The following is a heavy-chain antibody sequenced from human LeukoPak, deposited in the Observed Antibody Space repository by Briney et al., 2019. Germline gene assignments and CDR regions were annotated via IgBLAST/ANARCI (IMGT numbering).Heavy chain of an antibody. CDR1: GFTFSAYG. V-gene: IGHV3-30*02. D-gene: IGHD2/OR15-2a*01. CDR2: IHYDGSIK. J-gene: IGHJ4*02. Sequence: SGGSLSLSCGASGFTFSAYGMHWVRQAPGKGLEWVAFIHYDGSIKSYADSVKGRFTISRDNSNNTLYLQMNGLTTEDTAVYYCAKLSRTLPVDYWSQGTLVTVSS. CDR3: AKLSRTLPVDY.